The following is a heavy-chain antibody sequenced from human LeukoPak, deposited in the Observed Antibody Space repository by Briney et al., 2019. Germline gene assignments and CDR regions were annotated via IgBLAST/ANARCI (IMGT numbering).Heavy chain of an antibody. Sequence: SVKVSCKASGFTFTSSAVQWVRQARGQRLEWIGWIVVGSGNANYAQKFQERVTITRDMSTSTAYMELSSLRSEDTAVYYCAAEGEGFDHFDYWGQGTLVTVSS. V-gene: IGHV1-58*01. J-gene: IGHJ4*02. D-gene: IGHD3-10*01. CDR1: GFTFTSSA. CDR3: AAEGEGFDHFDY. CDR2: IVVGSGNA.